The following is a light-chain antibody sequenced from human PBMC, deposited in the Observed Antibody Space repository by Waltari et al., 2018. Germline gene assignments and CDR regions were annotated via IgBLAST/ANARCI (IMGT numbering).Light chain of an antibody. CDR2: GAS. V-gene: IGKV3-20*01. J-gene: IGKJ4*01. CDR3: QQYGSSPLLT. Sequence: EIVLTQSPGTLSLSPGERATLSCRASQSTSSYLAWYQLKPGQAPRLLIYGASSRATGIPDRFSGSGSGTDFTRTISRLEPEDFAVYYCQQYGSSPLLTFGGGTKVEIK. CDR1: QSTSSY.